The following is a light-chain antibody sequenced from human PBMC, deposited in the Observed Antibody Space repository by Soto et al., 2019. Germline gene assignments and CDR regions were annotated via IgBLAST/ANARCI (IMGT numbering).Light chain of an antibody. J-gene: IGLJ3*02. V-gene: IGLV2-14*01. CDR2: EVS. Sequence: QSALTQPAPVSGTPGQSITISCTGTSSDVGAYNSVSWYEEHPGKDPKVIIHEVSNRPSGVASRFSGSKSGNTASLTISGLQAEDEADYYCQSFDSSLNERVFGGGTKLTVL. CDR3: QSFDSSLNERV. CDR1: SSDVGAYNS.